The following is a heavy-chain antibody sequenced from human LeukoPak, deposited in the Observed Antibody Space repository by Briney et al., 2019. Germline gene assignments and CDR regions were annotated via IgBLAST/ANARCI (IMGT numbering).Heavy chain of an antibody. V-gene: IGHV6-1*01. CDR2: TYYRSKWYN. J-gene: IGHJ4*02. Sequence: QSLSLTCALSRDSVSSDSAAWNWIRQSPTRGLEWLGRTYYRSKWYNDYAVSVKSRITINPDTSKNQFSLQLNSVTPEDTAVYYCAREVAAAGSYYFDYWGQGTLVTVSS. CDR3: AREVAAAGSYYFDY. D-gene: IGHD6-13*01. CDR1: RDSVSSDSAA.